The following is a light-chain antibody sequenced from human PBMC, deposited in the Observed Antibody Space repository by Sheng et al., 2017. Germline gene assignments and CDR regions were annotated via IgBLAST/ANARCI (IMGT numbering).Light chain of an antibody. V-gene: IGKV1-39*01. CDR3: QQSYSFPRT. CDR2: DSS. J-gene: IGKJ3*01. Sequence: DIEMTQSPSSLSASVGDRVTITCRAGQSISTSLNWYQQKSGEDPKLLIYDSSNLQSGVPSRFSGGGSGTDFTLTIMSLQPEDFSTYYCQQSYSFPRTFGPGTTVNIK. CDR1: QSISTS.